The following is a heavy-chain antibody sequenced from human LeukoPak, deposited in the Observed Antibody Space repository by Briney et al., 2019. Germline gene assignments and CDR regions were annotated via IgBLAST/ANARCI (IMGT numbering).Heavy chain of an antibody. CDR1: GFTFSSYW. Sequence: GGSLRLSCAASGFTFSSYWMSWVRQAPGKGLEWVANIKQDGSEKYYVDSVKGRFTISRDNAKNSLYLQMNSLRAEDTAVYYCASDIYDSGSYIFDYWGQGTLVTVSS. D-gene: IGHD3-10*01. CDR2: IKQDGSEK. J-gene: IGHJ4*02. CDR3: ASDIYDSGSYIFDY. V-gene: IGHV3-7*01.